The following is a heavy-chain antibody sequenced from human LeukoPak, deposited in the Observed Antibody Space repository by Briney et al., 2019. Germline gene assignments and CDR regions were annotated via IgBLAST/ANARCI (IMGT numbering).Heavy chain of an antibody. CDR1: GYTFTGFY. V-gene: IGHV3-33*01. CDR2: IWYDGSNK. Sequence: SCKASGYTFTGFYIHWVRQAPGQGLEWVAVIWYDGSNKYYADSVKGRFTISRDNSKNTLYLQMNSLRAEDTAVYYCARGLGYCSGGSCSDYWGQGTLVTVSS. CDR3: ARGLGYCSGGSCSDY. J-gene: IGHJ4*02. D-gene: IGHD2-15*01.